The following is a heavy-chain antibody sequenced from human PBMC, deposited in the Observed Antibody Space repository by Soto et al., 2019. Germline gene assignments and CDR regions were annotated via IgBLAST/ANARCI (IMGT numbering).Heavy chain of an antibody. V-gene: IGHV4-4*07. CDR2: IYPSGSA. CDR1: VDSISSYY. Sequence: QVQLQESGPGLVKPSETLSLTCTVSVDSISSYYWSWIRQTAGKGLEWIGRIYPSGSANYNPSFKRRVTTSVDTSKHQYSLKLSSGTAADTAVYYWATDRGRYCSTSSCPKGSYYGVDVWGQGTTVTVSS. D-gene: IGHD2-8*01. J-gene: IGHJ6*02. CDR3: ATDRGRYCSTSSCPKGSYYGVDV.